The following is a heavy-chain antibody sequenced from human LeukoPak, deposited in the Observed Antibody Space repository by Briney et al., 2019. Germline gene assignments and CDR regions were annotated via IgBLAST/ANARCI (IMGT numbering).Heavy chain of an antibody. V-gene: IGHV1-69*05. CDR3: ASLTPLYCGGDCFGFDAFDI. Sequence: GASVKVSCKASGGTFSSYAISWVRQAPGQGLEWMGRIIPIFGTANYAQKFQGRVTITTDESTSTAYMELSSLRSEDTAVYYCASLTPLYCGGDCFGFDAFDIWGQGTMVTVSS. D-gene: IGHD2-21*02. CDR1: GGTFSSYA. J-gene: IGHJ3*02. CDR2: IIPIFGTA.